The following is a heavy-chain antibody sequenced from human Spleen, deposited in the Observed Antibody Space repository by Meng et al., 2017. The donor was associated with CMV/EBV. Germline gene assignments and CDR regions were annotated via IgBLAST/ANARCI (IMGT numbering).Heavy chain of an antibody. V-gene: IGHV3-30*02. CDR3: AKDQYWNLYYFDY. CDR1: GFTFDDYT. D-gene: IGHD1-1*01. Sequence: GGPLRLSCAASGFTFDDYTIHWVRQAPGKGLEWVAFIRYDESDKYYADSVKGRFTISRDNSKNTLYLKMNSLSAEDTAVYYCAKDQYWNLYYFDYWGHGTLVTVSS. J-gene: IGHJ4*01. CDR2: IRYDESDK.